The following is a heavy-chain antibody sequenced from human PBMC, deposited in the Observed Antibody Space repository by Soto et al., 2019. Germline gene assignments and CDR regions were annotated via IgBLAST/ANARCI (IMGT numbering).Heavy chain of an antibody. CDR3: ARDSYGMDV. Sequence: QVQLVESGGGVVQPGRSLRLSCAASGFTFSSYGMHWVRQAPGKGLEWVPVIWYDGSNKYYADSVKGRFTISRDNSKNTLYLQMNSLRAEDTAVYYCARDSYGMDVWGQGTTVTVSS. J-gene: IGHJ6*01. V-gene: IGHV3-33*01. CDR1: GFTFSSYG. CDR2: IWYDGSNK.